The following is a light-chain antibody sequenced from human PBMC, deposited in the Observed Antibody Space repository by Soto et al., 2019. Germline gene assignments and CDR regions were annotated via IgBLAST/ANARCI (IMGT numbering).Light chain of an antibody. CDR3: MQGGHWPYT. CDR2: KVS. Sequence: DVVMTQSPLSLPVTLGQPASVSCRSSQSLVYSDGNTYLTWFQQRPGQSPRRLIYKVSNRGSGVPDRFSGSGSGTDFTLRVSRVEAEDVGVYYCMQGGHWPYTFGQGTKLEIK. V-gene: IGKV2-30*01. J-gene: IGKJ2*01. CDR1: QSLVYSDGNTY.